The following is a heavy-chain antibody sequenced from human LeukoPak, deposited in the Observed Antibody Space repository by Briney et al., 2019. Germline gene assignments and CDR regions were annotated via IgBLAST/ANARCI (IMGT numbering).Heavy chain of an antibody. CDR2: IRSKANSYAT. CDR1: GFTFSGSA. V-gene: IGHV3-73*01. J-gene: IGHJ6*03. CDR3: TRRYYDSSGYYYDGSYYYYYMDV. Sequence: GGSLRLSCAASGFTFSGSAMHWVRQASGKGLEWVGRIRSKANSYATAYAASVKGRFTISRDDSKNTAYLQMNSLKTEDTAVYYCTRRYYDSSGYYYDGSYYYYYMDVWGKGTTVTVSS. D-gene: IGHD3-22*01.